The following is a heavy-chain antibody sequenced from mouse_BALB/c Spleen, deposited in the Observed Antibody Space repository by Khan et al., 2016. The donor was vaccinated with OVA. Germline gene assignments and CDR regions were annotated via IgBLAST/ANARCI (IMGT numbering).Heavy chain of an antibody. CDR2: INPRSDYT. J-gene: IGHJ4*01. Sequence: VQLQQSGAELARPGASVKMSCKASGYTFPSNTMHWVKQRPGQGLEWIGYINPRSDYTIYNQKFKDKATLTADISSTTAYMQLRSLTSDDSAVYYCARRTTGYAMDYWGQGTSVTVSS. V-gene: IGHV1-4*01. D-gene: IGHD2-14*01. CDR1: GYTFPSNT. CDR3: ARRTTGYAMDY.